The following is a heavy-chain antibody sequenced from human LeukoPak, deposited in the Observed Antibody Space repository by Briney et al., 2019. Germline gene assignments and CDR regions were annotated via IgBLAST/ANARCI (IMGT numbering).Heavy chain of an antibody. CDR3: AKLPQAGGDYYYIDV. CDR1: GFTFSTYG. Sequence: PGGSLRLSCAASGFTFSTYGMSWVRQAPGKGLEWVSATSGNGDYTYYADSVKGRFTISRDNSKTTLFLQMNSLRAEDTALYYCAKLPQAGGDYYYIDVWGKGTTVTVSS. V-gene: IGHV3-23*01. CDR2: TSGNGDYT. D-gene: IGHD6-19*01. J-gene: IGHJ6*03.